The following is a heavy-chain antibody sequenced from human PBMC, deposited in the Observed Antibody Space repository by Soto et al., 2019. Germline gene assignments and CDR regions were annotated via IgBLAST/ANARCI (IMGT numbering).Heavy chain of an antibody. V-gene: IGHV4-30-2*01. D-gene: IGHD3-10*01. J-gene: IGHJ4*02. CDR1: GGSISSGGYS. Sequence: SETLSLTCAVSGGSISSGGYSWSWIRQPPGKGLEWIGYIYHSGSTYYNPSLKSRVTISVDRSKNQFSLKLSSVTAADTAVYYCARDYGSGTDYWGQGTLVTVSS. CDR3: ARDYGSGTDY. CDR2: IYHSGST.